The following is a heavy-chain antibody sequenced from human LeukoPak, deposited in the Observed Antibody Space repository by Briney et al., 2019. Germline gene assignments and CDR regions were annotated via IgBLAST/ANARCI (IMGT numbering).Heavy chain of an antibody. Sequence: GGSLRLCCAASGFTFDDYGMSWVRLAPGRGLEWVSGNNLDGGSTGYAECVKDRFTLARNNTKNSLCIQTNSLRDEATALYHCARGYFTMVEDYYYGMDVWGQGTTVTVSS. CDR3: ARGYFTMVEDYYYGMDV. CDR1: GFTFDDYG. V-gene: IGHV3-20*01. D-gene: IGHD3-10*01. CDR2: NNLDGGST. J-gene: IGHJ6*02.